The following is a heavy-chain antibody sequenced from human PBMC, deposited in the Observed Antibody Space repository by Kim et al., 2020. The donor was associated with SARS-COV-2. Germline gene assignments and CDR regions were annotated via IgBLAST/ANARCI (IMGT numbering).Heavy chain of an antibody. J-gene: IGHJ3*02. CDR3: TRGPPDPASDYDAFDR. D-gene: IGHD3-3*01. Sequence: SVKGRFTISRDDSKNTAYVQMNSLKTEDTAVYYCTRGPPDPASDYDAFDRWGQGTRVTVSS. V-gene: IGHV3-73*01.